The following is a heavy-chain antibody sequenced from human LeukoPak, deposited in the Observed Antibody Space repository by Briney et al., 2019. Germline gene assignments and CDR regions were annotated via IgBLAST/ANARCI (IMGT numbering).Heavy chain of an antibody. CDR3: ARGYYYDSSGYPDY. CDR1: GYTFTSYW. D-gene: IGHD3-22*01. V-gene: IGHV5-51*04. Sequence: GESLKISCKGSGYTFTSYWIGWVRQMPGKGLEWMGIIYPGDSDTRYSPSFQGQVSISADKPINTAYLQWSTLKASDTAMYYCARGYYYDSSGYPDYWGQGTQVTVSS. J-gene: IGHJ4*02. CDR2: IYPGDSDT.